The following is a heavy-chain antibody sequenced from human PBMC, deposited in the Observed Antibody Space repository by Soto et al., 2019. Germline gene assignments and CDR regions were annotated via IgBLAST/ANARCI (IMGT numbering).Heavy chain of an antibody. Sequence: QVQLVESGGGVVQPGRSLRLSCAASGFTFSSYGMHWVRQAPGKGLEWVAVIWYDGSNKYYADSVKGRFTISRDNSKNTLYLQMNSLRAEDTAVYYCARSGERGVAFNIWGQGTMVTVSS. CDR3: ARSGERGVAFNI. D-gene: IGHD3-10*01. J-gene: IGHJ3*02. CDR1: GFTFSSYG. V-gene: IGHV3-33*01. CDR2: IWYDGSNK.